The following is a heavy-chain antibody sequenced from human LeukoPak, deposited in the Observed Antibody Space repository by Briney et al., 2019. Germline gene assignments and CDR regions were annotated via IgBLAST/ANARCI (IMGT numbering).Heavy chain of an antibody. CDR3: ARQAGGGNDAFDI. CDR2: VYSSGTT. CDR1: GDSIRSMSYY. Sequence: SETLSLTCKVSGDSIRSMSYYWGWIRQSPGKGLEWIATVYSSGTTYSNPSVKSRVTIFMDPSKNQFSLKLTSVTAADTAVYYCARQAGGGNDAFDIWGQGKMVTVFS. J-gene: IGHJ3*02. V-gene: IGHV4-39*01. D-gene: IGHD1-14*01.